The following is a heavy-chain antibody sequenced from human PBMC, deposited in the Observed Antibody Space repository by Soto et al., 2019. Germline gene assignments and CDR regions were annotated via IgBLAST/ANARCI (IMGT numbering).Heavy chain of an antibody. CDR1: GFTFSSYA. V-gene: IGHV3-30*04. CDR2: ISYDGSNK. CDR3: ASTELGMGAFDI. J-gene: IGHJ3*02. D-gene: IGHD7-27*01. Sequence: GGSLRLSCAASGFTFSSYAMHWVRQAPGKGLEWVAVISYDGSNKYYADSVKGRFTISRDNSKNTLYLQMNSLRAEDTAVYYCASTELGMGAFDIWGQGTMVTVSS.